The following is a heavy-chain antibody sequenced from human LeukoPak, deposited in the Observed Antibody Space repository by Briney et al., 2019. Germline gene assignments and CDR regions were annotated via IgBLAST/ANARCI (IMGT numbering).Heavy chain of an antibody. CDR1: GGTFSSYA. D-gene: IGHD3-3*01. Sequence: ASVKVSCKASGGTFSSYAISWVRQAPGQGLEWMGGIIPIFGTANYAQKFQGRVTITADESTSTAYMELSSLRSEDTAVYYCARVAFGVVIHDAFDIWGQGTMVTVSS. J-gene: IGHJ3*02. CDR2: IIPIFGTA. V-gene: IGHV1-69*13. CDR3: ARVAFGVVIHDAFDI.